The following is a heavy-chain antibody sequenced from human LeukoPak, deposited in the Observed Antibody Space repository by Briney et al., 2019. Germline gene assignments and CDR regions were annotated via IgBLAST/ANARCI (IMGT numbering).Heavy chain of an antibody. D-gene: IGHD3-22*01. CDR3: ARGRPYDSSGYYRSGHPTSHY. J-gene: IGHJ4*02. Sequence: SETLSLTCALYGESFTVYYWSWIRDPPGEGGECIGEINHSGSTNYNPSLKSRVTISVDTSKIQFSLKLSSVPAADTAVYYCARGRPYDSSGYYRSGHPTSHYWPQGTVLSV. V-gene: IGHV4-34*01. CDR1: GESFTVYY. CDR2: INHSGST.